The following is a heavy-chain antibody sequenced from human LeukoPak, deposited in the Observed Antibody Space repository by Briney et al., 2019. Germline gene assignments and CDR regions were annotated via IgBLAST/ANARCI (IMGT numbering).Heavy chain of an antibody. CDR3: ARDHGHKSVDY. V-gene: IGHV1-18*01. D-gene: IGHD2-21*01. CDR1: GYTFSSYG. CDR2: ISAYNGST. Sequence: ASVKVSCKASGYTFSSYGISWLRQAPGQGLEWMGWISAYNGSTNYAQKFQGRVTMTTDTSTSTLYMEVRSLRSDDTAVYYCARDHGHKSVDYWGQGTLVTVSS. J-gene: IGHJ4*02.